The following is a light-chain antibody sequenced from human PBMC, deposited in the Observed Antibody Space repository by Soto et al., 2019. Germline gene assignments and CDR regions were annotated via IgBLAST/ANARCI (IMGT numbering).Light chain of an antibody. CDR2: DVS. V-gene: IGLV2-14*03. Sequence: QSALTQPASVSGSPGQSITISCTGTSSVVGAYDYVSWYQHHPGKAPKLIIYDVSDRPSGVSNRFSASKSGSTASLTISGLQAEDDADYYCSSYTSSNTEVFGTGTKVTVL. CDR3: SSYTSSNTEV. J-gene: IGLJ1*01. CDR1: SSVVGAYDY.